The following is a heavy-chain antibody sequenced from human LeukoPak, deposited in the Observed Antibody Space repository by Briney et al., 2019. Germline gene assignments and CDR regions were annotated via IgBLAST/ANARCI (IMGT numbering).Heavy chain of an antibody. V-gene: IGHV3-23*01. J-gene: IGHJ4*02. CDR2: ISGSGGST. D-gene: IGHD3-22*01. Sequence: GGSLRLSCAASGFTFSSYAMSWVRQAPGKGLEWVSAISGSGGSTYYADSVKGRFTISRDNSKNTLYLQMNSLRAEDTAVYYCAKEGGDYVAMIVVVTPDYWGQGTLVTVSS. CDR1: GFTFSSYA. CDR3: AKEGGDYVAMIVVVTPDY.